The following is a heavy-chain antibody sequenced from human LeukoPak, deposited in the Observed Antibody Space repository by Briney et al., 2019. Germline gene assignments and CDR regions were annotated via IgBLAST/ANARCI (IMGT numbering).Heavy chain of an antibody. V-gene: IGHV3-23*01. D-gene: IGHD3-16*01. CDR1: GFTFRSYA. CDR2: VGGSGGDT. Sequence: GGSLRLSCAASGFTFRSYAMSWVRQAPGKGLEWVSAVGGSGGDTYYADSVKGRFTISRDNSKNTVYLQMNSLRAEDTAIYYCAKDIGGSGAYWGQGTLITVSS. J-gene: IGHJ4*02. CDR3: AKDIGGSGAY.